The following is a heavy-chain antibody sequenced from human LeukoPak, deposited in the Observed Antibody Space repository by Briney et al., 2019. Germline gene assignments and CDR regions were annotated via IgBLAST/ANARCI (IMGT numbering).Heavy chain of an antibody. Sequence: GGSLRLSCAASGFTFSSYSMNWVRQAPGKGLEWVAKIKQDGSEKYYVDSVKGRFTISRDNAKSSLYLQMNNQRAEDTAVYFCVRDKGTVTPRGYYYYMDVWGRGTTVTVSS. CDR2: IKQDGSEK. CDR3: VRDKGTVTPRGYYYYMDV. D-gene: IGHD4-11*01. V-gene: IGHV3-7*01. J-gene: IGHJ6*03. CDR1: GFTFSSYS.